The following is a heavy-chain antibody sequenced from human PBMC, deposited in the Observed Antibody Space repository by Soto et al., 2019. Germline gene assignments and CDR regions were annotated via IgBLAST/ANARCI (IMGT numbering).Heavy chain of an antibody. D-gene: IGHD3-10*01. Sequence: GSLRLSCAASGFFFINYWMHWVRQAPGKGLVLVSRIDTDGGGAIYADSVKGRFTISRDNAKNTLYLHMNSLRAEDTAVYYCASDLFGSGSFAYYYGMEVWGKGTTVTVSS. J-gene: IGHJ6*04. V-gene: IGHV3-74*01. CDR2: IDTDGGGA. CDR1: GFFFINYW. CDR3: ASDLFGSGSFAYYYGMEV.